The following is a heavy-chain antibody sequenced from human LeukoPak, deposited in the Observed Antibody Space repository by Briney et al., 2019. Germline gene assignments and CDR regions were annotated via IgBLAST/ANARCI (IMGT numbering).Heavy chain of an antibody. CDR2: IYHSGST. J-gene: IGHJ5*02. Sequence: SETLSLTCTVSGYSISSGYYWGWIRQPPGKGLEWIGSIYHSGSTYYNPSLKSRVSIPVDMSKNQFSLKLSSVTAADTAVYYCARGYSSSWYFNWFDPWGQGTLVTVSS. D-gene: IGHD6-13*01. CDR3: ARGYSSSWYFNWFDP. CDR1: GYSISSGYY. V-gene: IGHV4-38-2*02.